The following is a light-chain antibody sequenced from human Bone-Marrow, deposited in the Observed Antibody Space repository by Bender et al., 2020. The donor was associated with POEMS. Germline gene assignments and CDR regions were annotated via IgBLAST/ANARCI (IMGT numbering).Light chain of an antibody. V-gene: IGLV2-14*02. CDR2: DVC. Sequence: QSALTQPASVSGSPGQSITISCTGSSSDIGNYNLVSWYQQHPGKAPTLIIYDVCKRPSGVSSRFSGSKSGYTAYLTISGLQADDEGDYFCSSHTHAAFLVFGGGTKRTIL. J-gene: IGLJ2*01. CDR3: SSHTHAAFLV. CDR1: SSDIGNYNL.